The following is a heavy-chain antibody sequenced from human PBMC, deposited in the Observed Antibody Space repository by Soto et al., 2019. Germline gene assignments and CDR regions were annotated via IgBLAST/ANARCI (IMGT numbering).Heavy chain of an antibody. Sequence: TLSLTCTVSGGSISSGGYYWSWIRQHPGKGLEWIGYIYYSGSTYYNPSIKSRVTISVDTSKNQFSLKLSSVNAADTAVYYCARVEGQLPSSDYRGQGTMVTVYS. CDR2: IYYSGST. V-gene: IGHV4-31*03. D-gene: IGHD1-26*01. J-gene: IGHJ4*02. CDR1: GGSISSGGYY. CDR3: ARVEGQLPSSDY.